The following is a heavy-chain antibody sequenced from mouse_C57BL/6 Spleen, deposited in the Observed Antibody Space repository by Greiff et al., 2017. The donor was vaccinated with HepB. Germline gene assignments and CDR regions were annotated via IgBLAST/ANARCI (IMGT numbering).Heavy chain of an antibody. CDR1: GYTFTSYG. CDR2: IYPRSGNT. J-gene: IGHJ1*03. D-gene: IGHD1-1*01. CDR3: ARGGHYYGSSYNWYFDV. V-gene: IGHV1-81*01. Sequence: VKLVESGAELARPGASVKLSCKASGYTFTSYGISWVKQRTGQGLEWIGEIYPRSGNTYYNEKFKGKATLTADKSSSTAYMELRSLTSEVSAVYFCARGGHYYGSSYNWYFDVWGTGTTVTVSS.